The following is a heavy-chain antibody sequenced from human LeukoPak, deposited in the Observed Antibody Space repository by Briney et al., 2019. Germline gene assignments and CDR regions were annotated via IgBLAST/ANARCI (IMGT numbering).Heavy chain of an antibody. D-gene: IGHD5-18*01. V-gene: IGHV4-34*01. CDR1: GGSFSGYY. CDR3: ARDGYSFGRGFDP. J-gene: IGHJ5*02. Sequence: SETLSLTCAVYGGSFSGYYWSWIRQPPGKGLEWIGEINHSGSTNYNPSLKSRVTISVDTSKNQFSLKLSSVTAADTAVYYCARDGYSFGRGFDPWGQGTLVTVSS. CDR2: INHSGST.